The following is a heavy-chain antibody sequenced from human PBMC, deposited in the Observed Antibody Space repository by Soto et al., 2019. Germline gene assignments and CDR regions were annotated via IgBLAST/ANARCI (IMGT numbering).Heavy chain of an antibody. J-gene: IGHJ5*02. Sequence: TLSLTCTVSGGSISSGDYYWSWIRQPPGKGLEWIGYIYYSGSTYYNPSLKSRVTISVDTSKNQFSLQLNSVTPEDTAVYYCARARSELNWFDPWGQGTLVTVSS. CDR2: IYYSGST. CDR3: ARARSELNWFDP. CDR1: GGSISSGDYY. V-gene: IGHV4-30-4*01. D-gene: IGHD3-10*01.